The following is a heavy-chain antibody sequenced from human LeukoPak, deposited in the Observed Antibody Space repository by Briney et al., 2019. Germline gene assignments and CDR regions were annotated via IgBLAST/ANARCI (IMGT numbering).Heavy chain of an antibody. D-gene: IGHD5-18*01. V-gene: IGHV3-21*04. CDR1: GFTFSSYW. Sequence: PGGSLRLSCAASGFTFSSYWMSWVRQAPGKGLEWVSSISGSSYYIYYADSVKGRFTISRDNAKNSLYLQMNSLRAEDTALYYCAKSLLRGYSYRAYYFDYWGRGTLVTVSS. J-gene: IGHJ4*02. CDR3: AKSLLRGYSYRAYYFDY. CDR2: ISGSSYYI.